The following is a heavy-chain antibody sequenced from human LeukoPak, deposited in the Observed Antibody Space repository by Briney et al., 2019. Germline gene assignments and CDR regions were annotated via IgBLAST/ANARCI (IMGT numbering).Heavy chain of an antibody. J-gene: IGHJ6*02. CDR1: GYTFTSYY. Sequence: GASVKVSCTASGYTFTSYYMHWVRQAPGQGLEWMGILNPSGGSTSYAQKFQGRATLTRATSTSTVYMELSSLRSEDTAVYYCASVYNYGMDVWGQGTTVIVSS. V-gene: IGHV1-46*01. CDR2: LNPSGGST. CDR3: ASVYNYGMDV.